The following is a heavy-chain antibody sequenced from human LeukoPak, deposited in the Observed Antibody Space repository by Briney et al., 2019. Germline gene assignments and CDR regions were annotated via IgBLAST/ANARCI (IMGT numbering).Heavy chain of an antibody. V-gene: IGHV3-15*01. CDR1: GFTFSNAW. CDR3: TTDPHLDYGGNSDAFDI. Sequence: PGGSLRLSCAASGFTFSNAWMSWVRQAPGKGLEWVGRIKSKTDGGTTDYAAPVKGRFTISRDDSKNTLYLQMNSLKTEDTAVYYCTTDPHLDYGGNSDAFDIWGQGTMVTVSS. J-gene: IGHJ3*02. CDR2: IKSKTDGGTT. D-gene: IGHD4-23*01.